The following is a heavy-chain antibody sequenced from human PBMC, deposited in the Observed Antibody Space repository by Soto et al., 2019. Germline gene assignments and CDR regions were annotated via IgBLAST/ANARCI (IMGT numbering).Heavy chain of an antibody. CDR1: GFTFSDYY. CDR3: ARDGTEYYGEYYDY. D-gene: IGHD4-17*01. V-gene: IGHV3-11*01. Sequence: VGSLRLSCATSGFTFSDYYMSWIRQAPGKGLEWVSYIGSRGNTKYYADSVRGRFSISRDNAKNSLYLQMNSLRADDTAVYYCARDGTEYYGEYYDYWGQGIPVTVSS. J-gene: IGHJ4*02. CDR2: IGSRGNTK.